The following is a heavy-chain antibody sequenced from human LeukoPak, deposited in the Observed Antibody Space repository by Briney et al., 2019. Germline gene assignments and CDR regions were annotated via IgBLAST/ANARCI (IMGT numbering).Heavy chain of an antibody. J-gene: IGHJ4*02. CDR3: ARDFYGSGSYYKRTFDY. CDR1: GFTFSSYS. CDR2: ISSSSSYV. D-gene: IGHD3-10*01. Sequence: PGGSLRLSCAASGFTFSSYSMNWVRQAPGKGLEWVSSISSSSSYVYYADSVKGRFTISRDNAKNSLYLQMNSLRAEDTAVYYCARDFYGSGSYYKRTFDYWGQGTLVTVSS. V-gene: IGHV3-21*01.